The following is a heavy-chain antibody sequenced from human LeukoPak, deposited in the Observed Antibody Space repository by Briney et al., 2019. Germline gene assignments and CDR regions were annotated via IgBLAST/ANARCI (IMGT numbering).Heavy chain of an antibody. V-gene: IGHV1-46*01. J-gene: IGHJ5*02. CDR2: INPSGGST. CDR1: GYTFTSYY. Sequence: ASVKVSCKASGYTFTSYYMHWVRQAPGQGLEWMGIINPSGGSTSYAQKFQGRVTMTRDMSTSTAYMELSSLRSEDTAVYYCASAEGTGYCSGGSCYAGWFDPWGQGTLVTVSS. D-gene: IGHD2-15*01. CDR3: ASAEGTGYCSGGSCYAGWFDP.